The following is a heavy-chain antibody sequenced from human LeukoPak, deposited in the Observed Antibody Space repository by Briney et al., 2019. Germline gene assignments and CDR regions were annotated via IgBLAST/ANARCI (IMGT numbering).Heavy chain of an antibody. CDR1: GYTFTSYG. V-gene: IGHV1-18*01. J-gene: IGHJ5*02. D-gene: IGHD3-10*01. Sequence: ASVKVSCKASGYTFTSYGISWVRQAPGQGLEWMGWISAYNGNTNYAQKFQGRVTMTRNTSISTAYMELSSLRSEDTAVYYCARGRFGSGSYNWFDPWGQGTLVTVSS. CDR3: ARGRFGSGSYNWFDP. CDR2: ISAYNGNT.